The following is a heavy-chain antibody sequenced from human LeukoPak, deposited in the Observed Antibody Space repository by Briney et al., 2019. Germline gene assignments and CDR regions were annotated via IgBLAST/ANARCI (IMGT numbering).Heavy chain of an antibody. Sequence: SETLSLTCTVSGGSISSYYWSWIRQPPGKGLEWIGYIYYSGSTNYNPSLKSRVTISVDTSKNQFSLKLSSVTAADTAVYYCARGGSGRYTNTFDIWGQGTMVTVSS. V-gene: IGHV4-59*01. CDR3: ARGGSGRYTNTFDI. D-gene: IGHD6-19*01. CDR1: GGSISSYY. CDR2: IYYSGST. J-gene: IGHJ3*02.